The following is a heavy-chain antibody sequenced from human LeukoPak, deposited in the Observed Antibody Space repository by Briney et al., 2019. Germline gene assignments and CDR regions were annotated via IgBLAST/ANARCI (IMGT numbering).Heavy chain of an antibody. CDR2: INHSGST. D-gene: IGHD6-19*01. J-gene: IGHJ6*03. Sequence: PSETLSLTCTVSGGSISSYYWSWIRQPPGKGLERIGEINHSGSTNYNPSLKSRVTISVDTSKNQFSLKLSSVTAADTAVYYCARVARAVTGTYEDYQSHSYIDVWGIGTTVTVSS. CDR1: GGSISSYY. V-gene: IGHV4-34*01. CDR3: ARVARAVTGTYEDYQSHSYIDV.